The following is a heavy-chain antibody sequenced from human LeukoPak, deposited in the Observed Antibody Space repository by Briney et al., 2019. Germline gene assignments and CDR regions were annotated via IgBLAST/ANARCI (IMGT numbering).Heavy chain of an antibody. Sequence: GGSLRLSCATSAFSFNTYGMNWVRQAPGKGLEWVSGITSGTRTYYADSVKGRFAISRDNAKNSLYLQMISLRAEDTAVYYCARGSITMVRGVITGAVDYWGQGTLVTVSS. D-gene: IGHD3-10*01. J-gene: IGHJ4*02. CDR1: AFSFNTYG. CDR3: ARGSITMVRGVITGAVDY. V-gene: IGHV3-21*01. CDR2: ITSGTRT.